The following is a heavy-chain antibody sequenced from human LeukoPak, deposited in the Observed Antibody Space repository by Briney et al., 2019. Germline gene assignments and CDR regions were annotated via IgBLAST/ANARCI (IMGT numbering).Heavy chain of an antibody. CDR1: GFMFSSYD. CDR3: AELGITMIGGV. V-gene: IGHV3-48*03. J-gene: IGHJ6*04. D-gene: IGHD3-10*02. Sequence: GGSLRLSCAASGFMFSSYDMHWVRQAPGKGLEWVSYISSSGSTIYYADSVKGRFTISRDNAKNSLYLQMNSLRAEDTAVYYCAELGITMIGGVWGKGTTVTISS. CDR2: ISSSGSTI.